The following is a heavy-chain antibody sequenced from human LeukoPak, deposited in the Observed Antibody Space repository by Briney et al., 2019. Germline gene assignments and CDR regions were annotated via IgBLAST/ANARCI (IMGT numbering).Heavy chain of an antibody. CDR2: IKKDGSEK. J-gene: IGHJ5*02. V-gene: IGHV3-7*01. CDR3: ARDLSDFGVKDENWFDP. D-gene: IGHD3-3*01. Sequence: GGSLRLSCAASGFTFSSYWMSWVRQAPGKGLEWVANIKKDGSEKYSVDSVKGRFTISRDNTKKSLYLQMNSLRAEDMAVYYCARDLSDFGVKDENWFDPWGQGTLVTVSS. CDR1: GFTFSSYW.